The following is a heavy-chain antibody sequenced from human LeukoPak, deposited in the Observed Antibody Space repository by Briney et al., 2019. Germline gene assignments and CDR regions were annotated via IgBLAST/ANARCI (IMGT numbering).Heavy chain of an antibody. CDR1: GFTFSSYA. CDR3: ARLRAYYYGSGSYYNDASDY. J-gene: IGHJ4*02. CDR2: ISYDGSNK. Sequence: GGSLRLSCAASGFTFSSYAMSWVRQAPGKGLEWVAVISYDGSNKYYADSVKGRFTISRDNSKNTLCLQKNSLRAEDTAVYYCARLRAYYYGSGSYYNDASDYWGQGTLVTVSS. V-gene: IGHV3-30-3*01. D-gene: IGHD3-10*01.